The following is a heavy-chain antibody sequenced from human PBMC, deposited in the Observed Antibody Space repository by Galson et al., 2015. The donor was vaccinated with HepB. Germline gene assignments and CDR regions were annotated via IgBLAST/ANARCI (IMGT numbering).Heavy chain of an antibody. CDR3: ARDDRAYGSEIHGNWFDP. CDR2: ITSSGTYT. Sequence: SLRLSCAASGFSFSDYYMSWIRQAPGEGLEWISYITSSGTYTNYADSVKGRFTISRDNTKNSLYLQMNSLTVDDTAVYYCARDDRAYGSEIHGNWFDPWGRGTLVTVSS. D-gene: IGHD3-10*01. V-gene: IGHV3-11*05. CDR1: GFSFSDYY. J-gene: IGHJ5*02.